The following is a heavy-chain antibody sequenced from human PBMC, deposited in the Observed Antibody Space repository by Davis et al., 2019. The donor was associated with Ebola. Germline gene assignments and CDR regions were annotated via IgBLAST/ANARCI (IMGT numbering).Heavy chain of an antibody. CDR1: GYTFSDFY. Sequence: ASVKVSCKPSGYTFSDFYVHWVRQAPGQGLEWMGMINPGAGGTTYAQKFQGRVTVTRDTSTSTVYMELNSLRFEDTAVYYCAREVIGHDYWGQGTLVSVSS. J-gene: IGHJ4*02. D-gene: IGHD2-21*01. CDR3: AREVIGHDY. V-gene: IGHV1-46*01. CDR2: INPGAGGT.